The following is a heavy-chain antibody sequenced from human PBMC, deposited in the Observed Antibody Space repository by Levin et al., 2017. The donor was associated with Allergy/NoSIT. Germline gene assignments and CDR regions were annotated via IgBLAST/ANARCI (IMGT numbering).Heavy chain of an antibody. Sequence: SETLSLTCTVSGGSITPYYWSWVRQSPGKGLEWIGYVYYVGTTFYNPSLRSRVTISVDTSKNQFSLRVTSATAADPAVYFCARGTKKGSHFDSWGQGALVTVSS. J-gene: IGHJ4*02. CDR1: GGSITPYY. CDR2: VYYVGTT. CDR3: ARGTKKGSHFDS. V-gene: IGHV4-59*01. D-gene: IGHD2-8*01.